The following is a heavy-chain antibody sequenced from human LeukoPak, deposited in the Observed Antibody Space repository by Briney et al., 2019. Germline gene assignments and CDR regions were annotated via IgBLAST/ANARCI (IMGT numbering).Heavy chain of an antibody. CDR1: GGSISSYY. V-gene: IGHV4-4*07. J-gene: IGHJ3*02. CDR2: IYTSGST. D-gene: IGHD5-18*01. Sequence: PSETLSLTCTVSGGSISSYYWSWIRQPAGKGLEWIGRIYTSGSTNYNPSLKSRVTMSVDTSKNQFSLKLSSVTAADTAVYYCARDARWIQLWPYDAFDIWGQGTMVTVSS. CDR3: ARDARWIQLWPYDAFDI.